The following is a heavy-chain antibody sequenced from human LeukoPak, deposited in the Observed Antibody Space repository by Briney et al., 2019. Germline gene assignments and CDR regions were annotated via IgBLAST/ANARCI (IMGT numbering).Heavy chain of an antibody. V-gene: IGHV3-20*04. CDR1: GLTFDDYG. CDR3: ARNSGANVYTYSFQY. CDR2: INWNGGTT. Sequence: GGSLRLSCVASGLTFDDYGMSWVRHAPGKGLEWVSGINWNGGTTTYADSVKGRFTISRDNAKNSLYLQMNSLRVEDTAFYYCARNSGANVYTYSFQYWGRGTLVTVSS. D-gene: IGHD1-26*01. J-gene: IGHJ4*02.